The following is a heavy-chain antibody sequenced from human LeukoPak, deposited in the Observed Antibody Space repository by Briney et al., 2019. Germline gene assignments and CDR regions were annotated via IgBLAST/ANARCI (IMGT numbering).Heavy chain of an antibody. J-gene: IGHJ2*01. V-gene: IGHV4-34*01. CDR2: INHSGST. D-gene: IGHD1-26*01. CDR1: GGSFSGYY. CDR3: VRGSDSGSYYYWYFDL. Sequence: SETLSLTCAVYGGSFSGYYWSWIRQPPGKGLEWIGEINHSGSTNYNPSLKSRVTISVDTSKNQFSLKLSSVTAADTAVYYCVRGSDSGSYYYWYFDLWGRGTLVTVSS.